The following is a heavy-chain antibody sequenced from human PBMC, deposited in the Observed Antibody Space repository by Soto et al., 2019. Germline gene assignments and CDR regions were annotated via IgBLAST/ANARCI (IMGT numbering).Heavy chain of an antibody. Sequence: LRLSCAASGFTFSSYSMNWVRQAPGKGLEWVSSISSSSSYIYYADSVKGRFTISRDNAKNSLYLQMNSLRAEDTAVYYCARLGGYCSGGSCPYGMDVWGQGTTVTVSS. V-gene: IGHV3-21*01. D-gene: IGHD2-15*01. CDR3: ARLGGYCSGGSCPYGMDV. CDR2: ISSSSSYI. CDR1: GFTFSSYS. J-gene: IGHJ6*02.